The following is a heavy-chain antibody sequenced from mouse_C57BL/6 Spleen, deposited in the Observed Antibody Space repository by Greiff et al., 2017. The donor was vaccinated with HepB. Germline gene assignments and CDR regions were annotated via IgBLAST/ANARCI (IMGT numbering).Heavy chain of an antibody. J-gene: IGHJ3*01. CDR2: IYPSDSET. CDR1: GYTFTSYW. V-gene: IGHV1-61*01. CDR3: ARRDGYHNPFAY. Sequence: QVQLQQPGAELVRPGSSVKLSCKASGYTFTSYWMDWVKQRPGQGLEWIGNIYPSDSETHYNQKFKDKATLTVDKSSSTAYMQLSSLTSEDSAVYYCARRDGYHNPFAYWGQGTLVTVSA. D-gene: IGHD2-3*01.